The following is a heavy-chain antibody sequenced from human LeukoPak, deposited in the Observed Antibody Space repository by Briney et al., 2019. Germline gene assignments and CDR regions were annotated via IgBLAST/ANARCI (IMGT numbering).Heavy chain of an antibody. V-gene: IGHV4-34*01. CDR1: GGSFSGYY. J-gene: IGHJ6*03. CDR3: ARVYRYSSGYSYYYYYYMDV. CDR2: INHSGST. D-gene: IGHD6-19*01. Sequence: SETLSLTCAVFGGSFSGYYWSWIRQPPGKGLEWIGEINHSGSTNYNPSLKSRVTISVDTTKNQFSLKLSSVTAADTAVYYCARVYRYSSGYSYYYYYYMDVWGKGTTVTVSS.